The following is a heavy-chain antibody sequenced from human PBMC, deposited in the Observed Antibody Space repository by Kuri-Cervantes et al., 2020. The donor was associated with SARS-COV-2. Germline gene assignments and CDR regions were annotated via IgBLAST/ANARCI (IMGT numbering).Heavy chain of an antibody. J-gene: IGHJ4*02. CDR2: IYYSGST. CDR1: GGSISSSSYY. CDR3: ARSGDYGGYYFDY. Sequence: GSLRLSCTVSGGSISSSSYYWGWIRQPPGKGLEWIGSIYYSGSTYYNPSLKSRVTISVDTSKNQFSLKLSSVTAADTAVYYCARSGDYGGYYFDYWGQGNLVTGAS. D-gene: IGHD4-23*01. V-gene: IGHV4-39*01.